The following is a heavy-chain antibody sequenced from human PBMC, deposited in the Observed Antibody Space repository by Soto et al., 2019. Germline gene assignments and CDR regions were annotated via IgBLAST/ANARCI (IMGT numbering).Heavy chain of an antibody. D-gene: IGHD2-21*02. CDR2: ISAYNGNT. V-gene: IGHV1-18*01. J-gene: IGHJ4*02. Sequence: QVQLVQSGAEVRKPGASVKVSCKASGYTFTNFGISWVRQAPGQGLEWMGWISAYNGNTRYAQNFQGRVTMTTDTSTSTAYRELRSLRSDDTAVYYYARGVTPMDYWGQGTLVTVSS. CDR3: ARGVTPMDY. CDR1: GYTFTNFG.